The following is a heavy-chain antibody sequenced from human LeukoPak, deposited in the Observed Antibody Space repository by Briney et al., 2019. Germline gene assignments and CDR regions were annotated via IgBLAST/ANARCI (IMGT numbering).Heavy chain of an antibody. Sequence: PSETLSLTCTVSGGSISSGGYYWSWIRQHPGKGLEWIGYIYYSGSTYYNPSLKSRVTISVDTSKNQFSLKLSSVTAADTAVYYCARSRERSDTYYYDSSGYYYWGQGTLVTVSS. CDR1: GGSISSGGYY. CDR3: ARSRERSDTYYYDSSGYYY. J-gene: IGHJ4*02. D-gene: IGHD3-22*01. V-gene: IGHV4-31*03. CDR2: IYYSGST.